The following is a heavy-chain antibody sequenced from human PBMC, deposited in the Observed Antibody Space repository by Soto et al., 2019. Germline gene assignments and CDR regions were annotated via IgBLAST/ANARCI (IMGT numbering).Heavy chain of an antibody. J-gene: IGHJ4*02. V-gene: IGHV4-39*01. CDR2: IYYSRST. CDR1: GDSISSSGFY. D-gene: IGHD6-19*01. CDR3: ARRQQWLAGYFDY. Sequence: SETLSLTCAVSGDSISSSGFYWGWIRQPPGKGLEWIGSIYYSRSTYYNPSLKSRVTISVDTSKSQFSLKMRSVTAADTAVYYCARRQQWLAGYFDYWGQGTLVTVSS.